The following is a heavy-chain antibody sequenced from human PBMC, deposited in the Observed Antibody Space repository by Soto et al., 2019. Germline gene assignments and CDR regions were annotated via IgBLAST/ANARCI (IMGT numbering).Heavy chain of an antibody. J-gene: IGHJ4*02. CDR1: GGSISSGVYY. V-gene: IGHV4-31*03. CDR2: IYYSGST. Sequence: SETLSLTCTVSGGSISSGVYYWSWIRHHPGKGLEWIGYIYYSGSTYYNPSLKSRVTISVDTSKNQFSLKLSSVTAADTAVYYCARTSTVTTTPYFDYWGQGTLVTVSS. D-gene: IGHD4-17*01. CDR3: ARTSTVTTTPYFDY.